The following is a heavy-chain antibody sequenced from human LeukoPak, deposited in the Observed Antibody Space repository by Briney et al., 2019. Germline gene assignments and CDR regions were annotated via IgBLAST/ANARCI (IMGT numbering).Heavy chain of an antibody. D-gene: IGHD3-22*01. CDR1: GGSISSYY. CDR2: IYYSGST. Sequence: SETQSLTCTVSGGSISSYYWSWIRQPPGKGLEWIGYIYYSGSTNYNPSLKSRVTISVDTSKNQFSLKLSSVTAADTAVYYCARDDSSGYYLRGHWFDPWGQGALVTVSS. V-gene: IGHV4-59*01. J-gene: IGHJ5*02. CDR3: ARDDSSGYYLRGHWFDP.